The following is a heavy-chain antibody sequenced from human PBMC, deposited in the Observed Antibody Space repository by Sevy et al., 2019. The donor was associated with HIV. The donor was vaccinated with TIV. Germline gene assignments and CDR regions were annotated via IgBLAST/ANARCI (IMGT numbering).Heavy chain of an antibody. CDR1: GLTFSSYA. D-gene: IGHD3-10*01. CDR3: ARDRYYGSGSYYTFDY. V-gene: IGHV3-30-3*01. Sequence: GGCLRLSCAASGLTFSSYAMHWVRQAPGKGLEWVAVISYDGSNKYYADSVKGRFTISRDNSKNTLYLQMNSLRAEDTAVYYCARDRYYGSGSYYTFDYWGQGILVTVSS. CDR2: ISYDGSNK. J-gene: IGHJ4*02.